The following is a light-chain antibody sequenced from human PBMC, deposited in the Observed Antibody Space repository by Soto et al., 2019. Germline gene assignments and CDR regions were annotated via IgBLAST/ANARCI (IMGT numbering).Light chain of an antibody. CDR3: QQLTNFRFT. Sequence: DIQMTQSPSTLSASVGDRVTITCRASQSISSWLAWYQQKPGKAPKLLIYDASSLESGVPSRFSGSGSGIEFTLTISSLQPDDFATYYCQQLTNFRFTFGQGTKLDIK. CDR1: QSISSW. J-gene: IGKJ2*01. CDR2: DAS. V-gene: IGKV1-5*01.